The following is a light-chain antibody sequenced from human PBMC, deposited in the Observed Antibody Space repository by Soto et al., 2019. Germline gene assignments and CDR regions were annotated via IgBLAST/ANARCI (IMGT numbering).Light chain of an antibody. CDR3: CSYAGSNNFV. Sequence: QSVLTRPASASGSPGQSITISCSGTSSDVGSYNFVSWYQQHPGTATKLLIYEGSKRPAVVSNRSSGSTSGNTASLTISGLQAEDEADYYCCSYAGSNNFVFGTGTKVTVL. V-gene: IGLV2-23*01. CDR2: EGS. CDR1: SSDVGSYNF. J-gene: IGLJ1*01.